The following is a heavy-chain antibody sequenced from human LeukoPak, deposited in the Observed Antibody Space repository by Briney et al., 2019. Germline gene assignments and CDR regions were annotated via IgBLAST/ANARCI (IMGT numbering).Heavy chain of an antibody. V-gene: IGHV3-21*01. D-gene: IGHD6-13*01. J-gene: IGHJ3*02. CDR3: ARNPDSSSWYRGAFDI. CDR1: GFTFSSYS. CDR2: ISSSSSYI. Sequence: PGGFLRLSCAASGFTFSSYSMNWVRQAPGKGLEWVSSISSSSSYIYYADSVKGRFTISRDNAKNSLYLQMNSLRAEDTAVYYCARNPDSSSWYRGAFDIWGQGTMVTVSS.